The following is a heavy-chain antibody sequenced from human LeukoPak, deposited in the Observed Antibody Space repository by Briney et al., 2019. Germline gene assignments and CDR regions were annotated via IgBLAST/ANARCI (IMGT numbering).Heavy chain of an antibody. CDR2: ISSSSSSYI. CDR3: ARDLAGCDSSGYGY. Sequence: GGSLRLSCAASGFTFSSYSMNWVRKAPGKGLEWVSSISSSSSSYIYYAASVKGRFTISRDNAKNALYLQMNSLRAEDTAVYYCARDLAGCDSSGYGYWGQGTLVTVSS. CDR1: GFTFSSYS. D-gene: IGHD3-22*01. V-gene: IGHV3-21*01. J-gene: IGHJ4*02.